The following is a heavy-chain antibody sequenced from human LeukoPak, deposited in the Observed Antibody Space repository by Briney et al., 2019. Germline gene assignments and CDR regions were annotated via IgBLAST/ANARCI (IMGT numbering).Heavy chain of an antibody. V-gene: IGHV3-33*01. D-gene: IGHD6-13*01. J-gene: IGHJ3*02. CDR3: ARDFSSSWLLDAFDI. CDR2: IWYDGSNG. CDR1: GFTFTNYG. Sequence: GGSLRLSCAASGFTFTNYGIHWVRQAPGRGLEWVAVIWYDGSNGYYADSVKGRFTISRDNSSNTVYLQMDSLRAEDTAVYYCARDFSSSWLLDAFDIWGQGTMVTVSS.